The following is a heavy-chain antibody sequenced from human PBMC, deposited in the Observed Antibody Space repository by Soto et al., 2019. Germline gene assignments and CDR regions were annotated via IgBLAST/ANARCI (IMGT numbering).Heavy chain of an antibody. CDR3: ARDFSRNTPDPYNWFDP. J-gene: IGHJ5*02. Sequence: SETLSLTCTVSGGSISSYYWSWIRQPPGKGLEWIGYIYYSGSTNYNPSLKSRVTISVDTSKNQFSLKLSSVTAADTAVYYCARDFSRNTPDPYNWFDPWGQGTLVTVSS. D-gene: IGHD2-2*02. CDR2: IYYSGST. CDR1: GGSISSYY. V-gene: IGHV4-59*01.